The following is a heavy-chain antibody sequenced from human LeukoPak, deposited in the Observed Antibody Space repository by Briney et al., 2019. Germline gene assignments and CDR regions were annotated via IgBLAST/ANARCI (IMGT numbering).Heavy chain of an antibody. CDR3: ARDLGIAAADI. CDR1: GGSISTYY. J-gene: IGHJ4*02. Sequence: SETLSLTCTVSGGSISTYYWSWIRQPPGKGLEWIGYIYYSGSTNYNPSLKSRVTISVDTSKKQFSLKLTSVTAADTAVYYCARDLGIAAADIWGQGTLVTVSS. V-gene: IGHV4-59*01. D-gene: IGHD6-13*01. CDR2: IYYSGST.